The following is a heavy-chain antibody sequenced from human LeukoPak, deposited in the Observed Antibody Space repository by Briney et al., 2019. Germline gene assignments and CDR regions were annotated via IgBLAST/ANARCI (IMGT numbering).Heavy chain of an antibody. CDR1: GYTFTGYY. J-gene: IGHJ4*02. Sequence: ASVKVSCKASGYTFTGYYMHWVRQAPGQGLEWMGWINPNSGGTNYAQKFQGRVTMTRDTSISTAYMELSRLRSDDTAVYYCARQLGGSGWFTIVGYWGQGTLVTVSS. D-gene: IGHD6-19*01. CDR3: ARQLGGSGWFTIVGY. CDR2: INPNSGGT. V-gene: IGHV1-2*02.